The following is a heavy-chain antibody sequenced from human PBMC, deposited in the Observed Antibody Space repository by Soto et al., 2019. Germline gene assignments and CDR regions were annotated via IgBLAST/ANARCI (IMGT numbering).Heavy chain of an antibody. CDR2: IYPTGST. D-gene: IGHD2-2*01. CDR3: ATGRSEVVPGAMDT. CDR1: GDSFSNYY. V-gene: IGHV4-4*07. Sequence: QVQLQESGPGLVKPSETLSLSCTVSGDSFSNYYCNWVRKSAGKGLEWIGRIYPTGSTTYNPSLKSRLTMSVVTSKNQFSLRLTSMTAADTAVYYCATGRSEVVPGAMDTWGQGTLVTVSS. J-gene: IGHJ5*02.